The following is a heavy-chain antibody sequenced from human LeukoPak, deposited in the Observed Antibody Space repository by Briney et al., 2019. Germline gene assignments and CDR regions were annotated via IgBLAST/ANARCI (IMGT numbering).Heavy chain of an antibody. CDR3: AKDGGLWVSAHWGDS. D-gene: IGHD7-27*01. CDR2: ITTGDGNT. Sequence: GGSLRLSCTASGFTFSSYTMTWVRQARGQGLKRVSTITTGDGNTYYADSVKGRFTVSRDDSKNTLYLQMNSLRAEDTAVYYCAKDGGLWVSAHWGDSWGRGTLVTVSS. V-gene: IGHV3-23*01. CDR1: GFTFSSYT. J-gene: IGHJ4*02.